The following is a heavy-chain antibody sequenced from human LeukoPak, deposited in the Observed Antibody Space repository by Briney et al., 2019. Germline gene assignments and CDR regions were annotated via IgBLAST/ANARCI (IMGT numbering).Heavy chain of an antibody. D-gene: IGHD1-26*01. V-gene: IGHV3-23*01. CDR1: GFSFSSYG. J-gene: IGHJ4*02. CDR2: ITGSGCTT. CDR3: ARDRMGAILYFDS. Sequence: GVSLRLSCAASGFSFSSYGMSWVRQAPGKGLEWISAITGSGCTTFYADSVEGRFTISRDNSKNTLYLQVDCLRAEDTAVYYCARDRMGAILYFDSWGQGTLVTVSS.